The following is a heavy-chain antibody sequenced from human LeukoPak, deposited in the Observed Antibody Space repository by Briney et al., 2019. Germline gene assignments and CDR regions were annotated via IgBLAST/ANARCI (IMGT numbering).Heavy chain of an antibody. CDR3: ARGQVPATRGYNWFDP. D-gene: IGHD2-2*01. CDR2: INARGDT. J-gene: IGHJ5*02. CDR1: GWSFNDYY. Sequence: SETLSLTCAVYGWSFNDYYWNWVRQPPGKGLEWIGEINARGDTNYNPSLKSRVTISADSSKNQFSLTLTSMIAADTAIYYCARGQVPATRGYNWFDPWGQGTLVTVSS. V-gene: IGHV4-34*01.